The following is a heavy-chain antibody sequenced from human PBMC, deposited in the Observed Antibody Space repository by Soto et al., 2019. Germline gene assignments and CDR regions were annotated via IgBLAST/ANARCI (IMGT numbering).Heavy chain of an antibody. Sequence: SETLSLTCTVSGGSISSYYWSWIRQPPGKGLEWIGYIYYSGSTNYNPSLKSRVTISVDTSKNQFSLKLSSVTAADTAVYYCARAGYSSSSNQRFFDYWGQGTLVTVSS. CDR3: ARAGYSSSSNQRFFDY. CDR2: IYYSGST. CDR1: GGSISSYY. V-gene: IGHV4-59*01. J-gene: IGHJ4*02. D-gene: IGHD6-13*01.